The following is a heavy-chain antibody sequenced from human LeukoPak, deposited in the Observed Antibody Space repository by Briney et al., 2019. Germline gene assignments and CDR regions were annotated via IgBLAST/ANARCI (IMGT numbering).Heavy chain of an antibody. CDR1: GFTFSSFE. V-gene: IGHV3-48*03. D-gene: IGHD2-2*01. J-gene: IGHJ4*02. CDR2: ITSSSDTI. Sequence: PGGSLRLSCAASGFTFSSFEMNWVRQAPGKGLEWISYITSSSDTIYYAESVRGRFTISRDNAKNSLYLQMNSLRVEDTAVYYCTRDGCTSTNCQWFDCWGQGPLVTVSS. CDR3: TRDGCTSTNCQWFDC.